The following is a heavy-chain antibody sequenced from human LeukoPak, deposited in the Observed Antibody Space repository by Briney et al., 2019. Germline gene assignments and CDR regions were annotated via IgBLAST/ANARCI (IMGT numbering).Heavy chain of an antibody. V-gene: IGHV1-18*01. D-gene: IGHD6-6*01. J-gene: IGHJ5*02. CDR2: ISAYNGNT. Sequence: SVKVSCKASGYTFTSYGISWVRQAPGQGLEWMGWISAYNGNTNYAQKLQGSVTMTTDTSTSTAYMELRSLRSDDTAVYYCARPYSSSGRGWFDPWGQGTLVTVSS. CDR3: ARPYSSSGRGWFDP. CDR1: GYTFTSYG.